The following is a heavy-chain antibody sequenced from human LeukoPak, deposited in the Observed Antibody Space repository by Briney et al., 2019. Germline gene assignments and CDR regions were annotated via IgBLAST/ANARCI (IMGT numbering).Heavy chain of an antibody. CDR2: MYHSGST. CDR3: ARTNYYGSGSYYPDF. Sequence: ASETLSLTCTVSGGSISSYYWSWIRQPPGKGREWIGYMYHSGSTDYNPSLKSRGTISVDMSKNQFSLKLSSVTAADTAVYYCARTNYYGSGSYYPDFWGQGTLVTVSS. D-gene: IGHD3-10*01. J-gene: IGHJ4*02. CDR1: GGSISSYY. V-gene: IGHV4-59*08.